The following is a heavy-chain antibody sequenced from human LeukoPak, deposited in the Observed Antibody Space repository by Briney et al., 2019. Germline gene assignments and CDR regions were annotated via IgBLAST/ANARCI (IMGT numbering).Heavy chain of an antibody. CDR1: GGSISSSSYY. Sequence: KTSETLSLTCTVSGGSISSSSYYWGWIRQPPGKGLEWIGSIYYTGSTYDNPSLKSRLTMSVDPSKNQFFLNLTSVTAADTAVYYCARDSVVVVPSLGLDPWGQGTLVTVSS. V-gene: IGHV4-39*07. CDR2: IYYTGST. D-gene: IGHD2-2*01. J-gene: IGHJ5*02. CDR3: ARDSVVVVPSLGLDP.